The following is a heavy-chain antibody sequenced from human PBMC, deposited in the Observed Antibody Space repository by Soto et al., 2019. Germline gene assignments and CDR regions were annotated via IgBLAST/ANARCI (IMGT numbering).Heavy chain of an antibody. CDR1: GFTFTTYW. V-gene: IGHV3-7*05. CDR2: IKHDGSEQ. J-gene: IGHJ4*02. CDR3: ARGGGNVDY. D-gene: IGHD1-1*01. Sequence: EVQLVESGGGLVQPGGSLRLSCAASGFTFTTYWMSWVRQTPEKGLEWVANIKHDGSEQYYVDSVKGRFTISRDNAKNSLNLQMDSLKADDTAMYYCARGGGNVDYWGQGSLVTVSS.